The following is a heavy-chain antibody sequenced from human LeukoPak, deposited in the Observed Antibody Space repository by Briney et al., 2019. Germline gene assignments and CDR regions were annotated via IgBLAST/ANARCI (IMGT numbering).Heavy chain of an antibody. CDR3: ARLAAAGLHFDY. D-gene: IGHD6-13*01. CDR1: GGSISSSSYY. Sequence: SETLSLTCTVSGGSISSSSYYWGWIRQPPGKGLEWIGSIYYSGSTYYNPSLKSRVTISVDTSKNQFSLKLSSVTAADTAVYYCARLAAAGLHFDYWGQGTLVTVSS. CDR2: IYYSGST. J-gene: IGHJ4*02. V-gene: IGHV4-39*01.